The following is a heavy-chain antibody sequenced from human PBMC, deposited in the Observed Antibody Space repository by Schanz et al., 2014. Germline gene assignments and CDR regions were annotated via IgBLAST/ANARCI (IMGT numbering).Heavy chain of an antibody. CDR2: ISSTSTYL. J-gene: IGHJ4*02. V-gene: IGHV3-21*01. Sequence: EVQLVESGGGLVKPGGSLRLSCAASGFTFNNFGMNWVRQAPGKGLEWVSCISSTSTYLYYADSVKGRFTISRDSARNSLYLQMSSLRAEDTAVYYCARGTPFLCDYWGQGTLVTVSS. D-gene: IGHD3-16*01. CDR1: GFTFNNFG. CDR3: ARGTPFLCDY.